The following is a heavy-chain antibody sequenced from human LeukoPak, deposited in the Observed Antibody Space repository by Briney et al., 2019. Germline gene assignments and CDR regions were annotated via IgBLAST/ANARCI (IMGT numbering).Heavy chain of an antibody. CDR1: GGSISSYY. CDR2: IYYSGST. Sequence: SETLSLTCTVSGGSISSYYWSWIRQPSGKGLEWIGYIYYSGSTSYNPSLKSRVTISVDTSKNQFSLKLSSVTAADTAVYYCAGRDVSEGIAAAGKVWGQGTLVTVSS. D-gene: IGHD6-13*01. V-gene: IGHV4-59*08. CDR3: AGRDVSEGIAAAGKV. J-gene: IGHJ4*02.